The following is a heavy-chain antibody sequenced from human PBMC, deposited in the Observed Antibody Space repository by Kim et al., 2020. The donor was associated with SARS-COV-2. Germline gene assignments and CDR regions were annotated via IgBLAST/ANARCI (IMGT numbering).Heavy chain of an antibody. D-gene: IGHD3-10*01. J-gene: IGHJ3*02. CDR3: AREDYFGSGSHAFDM. Sequence: GGSLRLSCAASGFRFSSYWMHWVRQAPGKGLVWVSRISSDGSSTNYADSVKGRLTISRDNAKNTLYLQMNSLRDEDTAVFYCAREDYFGSGSHAFDMWGQGTVVTVSS. CDR1: GFRFSSYW. V-gene: IGHV3-74*01. CDR2: ISSDGSST.